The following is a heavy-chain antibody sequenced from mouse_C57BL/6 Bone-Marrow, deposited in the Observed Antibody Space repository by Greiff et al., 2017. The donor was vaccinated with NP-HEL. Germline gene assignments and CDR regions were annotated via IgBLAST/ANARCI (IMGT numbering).Heavy chain of an antibody. CDR2: IYPGSGNT. CDR1: GYTFTDYY. J-gene: IGHJ2*01. Sequence: VQLVESGAELVRPGASVKLSCKASGYTFTDYYINWVKQRPGQGLEWIARIYPGSGNTYYNEKFKGKATLTAEKSSSTAYMQLSSLTSEDSAVYFCARGRWLLLYFDYWGQGTTLTVSS. V-gene: IGHV1-76*01. D-gene: IGHD2-3*01. CDR3: ARGRWLLLYFDY.